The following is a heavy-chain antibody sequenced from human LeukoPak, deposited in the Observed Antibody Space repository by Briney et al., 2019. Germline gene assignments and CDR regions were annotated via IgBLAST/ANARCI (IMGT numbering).Heavy chain of an antibody. CDR2: IYNSGST. CDR1: GGSISSYF. D-gene: IGHD1-14*01. V-gene: IGHV4-4*07. J-gene: IGHJ4*02. CDR3: ARNAGDY. Sequence: SETLSLTCTVSGGSISSYFWSWMRQPAGKGLEWIGRIYNSGSTSYNPSLKSRVTMSVDTSKNQLYLNLRYVTAADTAVYYCARNAGDYWGQGTLVTVSS.